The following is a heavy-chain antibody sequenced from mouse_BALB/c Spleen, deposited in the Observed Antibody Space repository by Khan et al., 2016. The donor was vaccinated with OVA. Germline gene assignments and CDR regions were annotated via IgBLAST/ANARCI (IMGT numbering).Heavy chain of an antibody. CDR2: ISSGSNT. CDR1: GFTFSNYA. D-gene: IGHD2-1*01. Sequence: EVELVESGGGLVKPGGSLKLSCAASGFTFSNYAMSWVRQTPEKRLEWVASISSGSNTYYLDSVKGRFTISRDNVRNILYLQMSSLRSEDTAMYYCARGYGNFVNPHYAMDYWGQGTSVTVSS. J-gene: IGHJ4*01. V-gene: IGHV5-6-5*01. CDR3: ARGYGNFVNPHYAMDY.